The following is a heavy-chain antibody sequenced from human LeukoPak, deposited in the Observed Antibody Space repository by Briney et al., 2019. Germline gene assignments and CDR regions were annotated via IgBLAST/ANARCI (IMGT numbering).Heavy chain of an antibody. CDR2: IYYSGST. V-gene: IGHV4-39*01. CDR1: GGSISRSVYY. CDR3: ASSYDSSGKDC. D-gene: IGHD3-22*01. Sequence: PSETLSLTCTVSGGSISRSVYYWGWIRQPPGKGLEWIGSIYYSGSTYYNPSLKSRVTISVDTSKNQFSLKLRSVTAADTAVYYCASSYDSSGKDCWGQGILVTVSS. J-gene: IGHJ4*02.